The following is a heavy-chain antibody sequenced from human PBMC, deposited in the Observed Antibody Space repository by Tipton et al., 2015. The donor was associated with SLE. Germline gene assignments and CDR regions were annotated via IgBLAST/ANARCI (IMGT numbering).Heavy chain of an antibody. Sequence: TLSLTCAVYNGSLSGHYWSWIRQPPGKGLEWIGEIYHSGSTNYKPSLKSRVTISVDTSNRFSLRLTSVTAADTGTYYCARDELVVLSSARWSYYYGMDVWGQGTTVTVSS. CDR3: ARDELVVLSSARWSYYYGMDV. V-gene: IGHV4-34*01. CDR2: IYHSGST. CDR1: NGSLSGHY. J-gene: IGHJ6*02. D-gene: IGHD4/OR15-4a*01.